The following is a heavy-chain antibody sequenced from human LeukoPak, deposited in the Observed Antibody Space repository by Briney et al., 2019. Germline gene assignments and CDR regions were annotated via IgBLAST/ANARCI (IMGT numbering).Heavy chain of an antibody. V-gene: IGHV4-38-2*02. CDR1: GYSISSGYY. CDR3: ASHGPYGDY. CDR2: IYHSGST. J-gene: IGHJ4*02. Sequence: PSETLSLTCTVSGYSISSGYYWGWIRQPPGKGLEWIGSIYHSGSTYYNPSLKSRVTISVDTSKNRFSLKLSSVTAADTAVYYCASHGPYGDYWGQGTLVTVSS. D-gene: IGHD4-17*01.